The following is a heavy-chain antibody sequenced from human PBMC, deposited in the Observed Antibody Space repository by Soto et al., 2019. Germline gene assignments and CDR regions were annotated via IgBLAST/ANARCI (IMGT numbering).Heavy chain of an antibody. D-gene: IGHD6-6*01. CDR3: AKRGIAARLASFDY. CDR2: ISESGDRT. CDR1: GLTFSNYD. J-gene: IGHJ4*02. Sequence: PGGSLRLSCAVSGLTFSNYDMSWVRQAPGKGLEWVSGISESGDRTHFADSVKGRFTISRDNSQNTLYLQMNSLRAEDTAVYYCAKRGIAARLASFDYWGQGTLVTVSS. V-gene: IGHV3-23*01.